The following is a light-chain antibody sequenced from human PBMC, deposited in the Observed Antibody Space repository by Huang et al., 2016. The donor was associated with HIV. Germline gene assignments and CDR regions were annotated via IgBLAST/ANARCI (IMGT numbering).Light chain of an antibody. V-gene: IGKV3-11*01. CDR3: QQRSNWPPVT. CDR2: DAS. J-gene: IGKJ3*01. Sequence: EIVLTQSPATLSLSPGERATLSCRASQSVSSSLAWYQQNPGQAPRLLIYDASNRATGIPARFSGSGSGTDFTLTISSLEPEDFAVYYCQQRSNWPPVTFGPGTKVDIK. CDR1: QSVSSS.